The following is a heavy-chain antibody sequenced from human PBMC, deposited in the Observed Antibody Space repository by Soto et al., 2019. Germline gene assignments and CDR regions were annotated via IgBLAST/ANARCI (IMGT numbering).Heavy chain of an antibody. CDR1: GFTFSSYG. Sequence: PGGSLRLSCAASGFTFSSYGMHWVRQSPGKGLEWVAIISYDGSDKYYADSVKGRFTISRDNSKNTLYLQMNSLRAEDTAVYYCAKGGAGPVVILWVAHSTNYGVDVWGQGTTVTVSS. CDR2: ISYDGSDK. D-gene: IGHD3-22*01. CDR3: AKGGAGPVVILWVAHSTNYGVDV. V-gene: IGHV3-30*18. J-gene: IGHJ6*02.